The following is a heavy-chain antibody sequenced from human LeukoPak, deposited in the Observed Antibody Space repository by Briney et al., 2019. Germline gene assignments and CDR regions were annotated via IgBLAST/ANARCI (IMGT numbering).Heavy chain of an antibody. CDR2: INHSGST. J-gene: IGHJ4*02. CDR1: GGSFSGYY. V-gene: IGHV4-34*01. Sequence: NPSETLSLTCAVYGGSFSGYYWSWIRQPPGKGLEWIGEINHSGSTNYNPSLKSRVTISVDTSKNQFSLKLSSVTAADTAVYYCARGGRGIAARRGVDSIAVFYWGQGTLVTASS. D-gene: IGHD6-6*01. CDR3: ARGGRGIAARRGVDSIAVFY.